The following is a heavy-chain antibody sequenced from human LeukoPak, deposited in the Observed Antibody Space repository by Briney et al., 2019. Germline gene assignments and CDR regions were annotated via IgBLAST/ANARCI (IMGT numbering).Heavy chain of an antibody. Sequence: GESLKISCEASGYTFTSYLIAWVRQMPGKGLGWIGIIYPVDSDTRYSTSFQGQVTISADKSINTAYLQWSSLKASDTAMYYCARLGTYWSNYYFEYWGQGTLVTVSS. CDR1: GYTFTSYL. J-gene: IGHJ4*02. CDR2: IYPVDSDT. D-gene: IGHD3-10*01. V-gene: IGHV5-51*01. CDR3: ARLGTYWSNYYFEY.